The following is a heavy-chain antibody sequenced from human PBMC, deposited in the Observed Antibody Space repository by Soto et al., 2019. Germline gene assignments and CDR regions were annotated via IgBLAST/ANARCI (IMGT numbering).Heavy chain of an antibody. CDR1: GVSVSSNSTA. V-gene: IGHV6-1*01. Sequence: SQPLSLTTDLSGVSVSSNSTACNCVRQSPSRGLEWLGSTYYRSKWYNDYAVSVKSRITINPDTSKNQFSLQLNSVTPEDTAVYYCARGVAGTYGMDVWGQGTTVTVSS. CDR2: TYYRSKWYN. J-gene: IGHJ6*02. D-gene: IGHD6-19*01. CDR3: ARGVAGTYGMDV.